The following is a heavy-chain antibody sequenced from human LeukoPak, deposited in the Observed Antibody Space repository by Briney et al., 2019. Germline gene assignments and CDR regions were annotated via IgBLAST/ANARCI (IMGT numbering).Heavy chain of an antibody. CDR1: GFTFIDYD. Sequence: GGSLRLSCAASGFTFIDYDMHWVRQVIGKGLEWVSAIGIRGDTHYSGSVKGRFTISRENAESSLYLQMNSLRAEDTAVYYYARGGIQVSGIDEFDYWGQGTLVTVSS. V-gene: IGHV3-13*01. J-gene: IGHJ4*02. D-gene: IGHD6-19*01. CDR3: ARGGIQVSGIDEFDY. CDR2: IGIRGDT.